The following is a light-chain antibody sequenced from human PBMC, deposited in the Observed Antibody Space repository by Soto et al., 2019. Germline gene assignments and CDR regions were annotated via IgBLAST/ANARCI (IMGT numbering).Light chain of an antibody. CDR2: GAS. V-gene: IGKV3-20*01. Sequence: EIVLTQSPGTLSLSPGERATLSCRASQSVSSSYLAWYQQKPGQAPRLLIYGASSRATGIPDRFSGSGSGTDFTLTISRLELEDFAVYYCQKYGVSPSTFGGGTKVEIK. J-gene: IGKJ4*01. CDR3: QKYGVSPST. CDR1: QSVSSSY.